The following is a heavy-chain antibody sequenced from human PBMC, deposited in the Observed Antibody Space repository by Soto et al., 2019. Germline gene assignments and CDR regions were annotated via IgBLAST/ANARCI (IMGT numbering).Heavy chain of an antibody. Sequence: GGSLRLSCAASGFTFSSYAMHWVRQAPGKGLEWVAVISYDGSNKYYADSVKGRFTISRDNSKNTLYLQMNSLRAEDTAVYYCARDAGRVGYYGSGSYSYYYYYGMDVWGQGTTVTVSS. D-gene: IGHD3-10*01. CDR1: GFTFSSYA. CDR2: ISYDGSNK. V-gene: IGHV3-30-3*01. CDR3: ARDAGRVGYYGSGSYSYYYYYGMDV. J-gene: IGHJ6*02.